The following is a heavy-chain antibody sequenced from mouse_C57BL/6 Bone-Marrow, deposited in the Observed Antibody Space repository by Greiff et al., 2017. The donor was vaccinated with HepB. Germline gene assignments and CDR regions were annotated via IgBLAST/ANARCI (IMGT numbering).Heavy chain of an antibody. Sequence: QVQLQQSDAELVKPGASVKISCKVSGYTFTDHTIHWMKQRPEQGLEWIGYIYPRDGSTKYNEKFKGKATLTADKSSSTAYMQLNSLTSEDSAVYYCAREFPYYYGSSYDYAMDYWGQGTSVTVSS. CDR3: AREFPYYYGSSYDYAMDY. CDR2: IYPRDGST. J-gene: IGHJ4*01. CDR1: GYTFTDHT. V-gene: IGHV1-78*01. D-gene: IGHD1-1*01.